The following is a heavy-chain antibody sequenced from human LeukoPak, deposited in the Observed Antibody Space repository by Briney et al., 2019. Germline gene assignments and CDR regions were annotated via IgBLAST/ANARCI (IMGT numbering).Heavy chain of an antibody. CDR1: GFTFSSYS. Sequence: PGGSLRLSCAASGFTFSSYSMNWVRQAPGKGLEWVSYISSRSSTTYYADSVKGRFTISRDNSKNTLYLQMNSLRAEDTAVYYCAKSGYYDSSGYYLFDYWGQGTLVTVSS. V-gene: IGHV3-48*01. CDR2: ISSRSSTT. J-gene: IGHJ4*02. CDR3: AKSGYYDSSGYYLFDY. D-gene: IGHD3-22*01.